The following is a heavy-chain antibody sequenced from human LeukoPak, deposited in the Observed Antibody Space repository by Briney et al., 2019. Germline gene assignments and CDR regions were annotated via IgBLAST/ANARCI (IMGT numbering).Heavy chain of an antibody. Sequence: GGLKLSCAASGFTLRSYSKNWVRPAPGKGVEGGFYISSSSSTIYYADSVKGRFTIPRDNAKNSLYLQMNSLRAEDTAVYYCARGAYDFWSGYFRTGPYYFDYWGQGTLVTVSS. D-gene: IGHD3-3*01. V-gene: IGHV3-48*04. CDR2: ISSSSSTI. J-gene: IGHJ4*02. CDR1: GFTLRSYS. CDR3: ARGAYDFWSGYFRTGPYYFDY.